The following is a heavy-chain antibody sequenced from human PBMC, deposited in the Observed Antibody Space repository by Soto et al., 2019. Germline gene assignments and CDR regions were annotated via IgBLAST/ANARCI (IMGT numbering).Heavy chain of an antibody. J-gene: IGHJ4*02. CDR3: ASTRGSSYDY. V-gene: IGHV3-53*02. Sequence: EVQLVETGGGLIQPGGSLRLYCAASGFTVSGNYMSWVRQAPGKGLEWVSVIYNGGGTYYADSVKGRFTISRDNSKNRLYLQMNSLRAEDTAVYYCASTRGSSYDYWGQGTLVTVSS. CDR1: GFTVSGNY. CDR2: IYNGGGT. D-gene: IGHD6-6*01.